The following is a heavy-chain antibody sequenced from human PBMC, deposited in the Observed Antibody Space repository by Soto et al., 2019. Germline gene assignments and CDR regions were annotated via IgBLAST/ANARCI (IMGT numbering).Heavy chain of an antibody. V-gene: IGHV3-53*01. Sequence: GWSLRLSCAASGFTVSTNYMSWVRQAPGKGLEWVSILYSTGRAYYADSVKGRFTVSRDDSKNTLYLQMNSLRADDTAVYYCARMSLRATAYYYYYDMDVWGQGTTVTVSS. CDR2: LYSTGRA. CDR1: GFTVSTNY. CDR3: ARMSLRATAYYYYYDMDV. D-gene: IGHD5-12*01. J-gene: IGHJ6*02.